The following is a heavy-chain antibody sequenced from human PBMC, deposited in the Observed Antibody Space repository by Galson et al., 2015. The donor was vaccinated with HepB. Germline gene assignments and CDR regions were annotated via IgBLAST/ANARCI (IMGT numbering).Heavy chain of an antibody. CDR2: ISYDGSNK. CDR1: GFTFSSYA. V-gene: IGHV3-30-3*01. J-gene: IGHJ6*02. D-gene: IGHD3-9*01. CDR3: ARDGAPYYDILTGYYGMDV. Sequence: SLRLSCAASGFTFSSYAMHWVRQAPGKGLEWVAVISYDGSNKYYADSVKGRFTISRDNSKNTLYLQMNSLRAEDTAVYYCARDGAPYYDILTGYYGMDVWGQGTTVTVSS.